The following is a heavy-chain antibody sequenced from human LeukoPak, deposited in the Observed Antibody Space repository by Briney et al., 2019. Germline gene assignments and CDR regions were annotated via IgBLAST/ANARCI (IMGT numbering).Heavy chain of an antibody. J-gene: IGHJ4*02. V-gene: IGHV3-30*04. CDR2: ISYEGSKK. D-gene: IGHD1-26*01. Sequence: PGRSLRLSCAASGFTFSNYAMHWVRQAPGKGLEWVSVISYEGSKKYYADSVKGRFTISRDNSKNTVHLQINSLSTEDTAVYYCAKDRAEATRRSLDYWGQGTLVTVSS. CDR1: GFTFSNYA. CDR3: AKDRAEATRRSLDY.